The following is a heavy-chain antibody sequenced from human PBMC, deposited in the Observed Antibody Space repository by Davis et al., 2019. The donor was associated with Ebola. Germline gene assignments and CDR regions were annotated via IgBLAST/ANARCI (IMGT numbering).Heavy chain of an antibody. CDR3: ARGKLWGGSWYFQYDS. Sequence: GVLKISCAASGFTFSSYAMSWVRQAPGKGLEWVSLIYSGGATYYADSVRGRFPISRDNSKNTLYLQMNSLRAEDTAVYYCARGKLWGGSWYFQYDSWGQGTLVTVSS. V-gene: IGHV3-66*01. D-gene: IGHD6-13*01. J-gene: IGHJ5*01. CDR1: GFTFSSYA. CDR2: IYSGGAT.